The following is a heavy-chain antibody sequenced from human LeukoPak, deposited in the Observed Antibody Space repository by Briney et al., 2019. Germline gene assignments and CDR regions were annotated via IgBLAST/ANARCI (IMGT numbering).Heavy chain of an antibody. D-gene: IGHD2-15*01. CDR3: ARGRGGGHIDY. Sequence: GGSLILSCAASGFTFSDSWMTWVRQAPGKGLEWVAIIKQDGSEKYYVDSVKGRFTISRDNAKNSLYLQMNSLRAEDTAVYYCARGRGGGHIDYWGQGTLVTVSS. J-gene: IGHJ4*02. CDR2: IKQDGSEK. V-gene: IGHV3-7*02. CDR1: GFTFSDSW.